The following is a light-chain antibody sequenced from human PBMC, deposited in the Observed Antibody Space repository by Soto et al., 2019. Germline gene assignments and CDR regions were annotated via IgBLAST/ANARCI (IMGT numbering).Light chain of an antibody. CDR2: VAS. J-gene: IGKJ4*01. Sequence: EIVVTQSPATLSVSPGERATLSCRASQSVSGNLAWYQQNPDQSPRLLIYVASTRATGIPARFSASGSGTEFTLTISILQSEDFAVYSCQHYNNWPPITFGGGTKVEIK. CDR3: QHYNNWPPIT. V-gene: IGKV3-15*01. CDR1: QSVSGN.